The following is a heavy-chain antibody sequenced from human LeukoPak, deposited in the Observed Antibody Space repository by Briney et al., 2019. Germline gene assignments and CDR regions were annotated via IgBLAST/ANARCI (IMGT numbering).Heavy chain of an antibody. V-gene: IGHV7-4-1*02. CDR3: ARAFQSLGGLSLPDY. D-gene: IGHD3-16*02. J-gene: IGHJ4*02. CDR2: INTNTGNP. CDR1: GYTFTTYG. Sequence: ASVKVSCKASGYTFTTYGMNWVRQAPGQGLEWMGWINTNTGNPTYAQGFTRRFVFSLDTSVSTTYLQISGLKAEDTAVYYCARAFQSLGGLSLPDYWGQGTLVTVSS.